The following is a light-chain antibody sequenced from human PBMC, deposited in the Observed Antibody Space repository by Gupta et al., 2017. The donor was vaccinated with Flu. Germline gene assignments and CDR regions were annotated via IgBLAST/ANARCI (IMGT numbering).Light chain of an antibody. Sequence: TATITCEENNIGSRSVHWYRQKPGQAPGLVVFDDSDRPSGIPERVSGSKSGNTATLTISGVEAGEEADYYCQVWTYTSDPSLYVFGTGTKVTVL. CDR1: NIGSRS. J-gene: IGLJ1*01. V-gene: IGLV3-21*02. CDR3: QVWTYTSDPSLYV. CDR2: DDS.